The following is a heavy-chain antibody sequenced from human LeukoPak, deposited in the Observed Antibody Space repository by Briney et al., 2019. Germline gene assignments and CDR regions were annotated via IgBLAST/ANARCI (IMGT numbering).Heavy chain of an antibody. CDR3: ARDQGFQLSTYYFDY. D-gene: IGHD2-2*01. CDR1: GFTFSSYS. CDR2: ISYDGSNK. Sequence: GGSLRLSCAASGFTFSSYSMNWVRQAPGKGLEWVAVISYDGSNKYYADSVKGRFTISRDNSKNTLYLQMNSLRAEDTAVYYCARDQGFQLSTYYFDYWGQGTLVTVSS. V-gene: IGHV3-30*19. J-gene: IGHJ4*02.